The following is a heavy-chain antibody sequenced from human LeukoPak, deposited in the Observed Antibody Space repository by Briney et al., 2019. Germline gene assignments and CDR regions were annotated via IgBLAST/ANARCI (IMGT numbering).Heavy chain of an antibody. CDR3: ARVGVVIDY. CDR2: IYYSGST. CDR1: GGSINSSSYY. D-gene: IGHD3-3*01. Sequence: SETLSLTCTVSGGSINSSSYYWGWIRQPPGKGLEWIGSIYYSGSTYYNPSLKSRVTISVDTSKNQFSLRLSSVTAADTAVYYCARVGVVIDYWGQGTLVTVSS. J-gene: IGHJ4*02. V-gene: IGHV4-39*07.